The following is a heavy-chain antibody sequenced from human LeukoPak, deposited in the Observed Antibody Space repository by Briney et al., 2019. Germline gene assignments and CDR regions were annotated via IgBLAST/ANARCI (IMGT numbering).Heavy chain of an antibody. CDR3: ASVSMIATGGANAFDI. Sequence: GGALRLSCAASGFTFSDYYMSWIRRARGKGLEWVSYINSSGNTIYYADSVKGRFPIPRANAKTSLYLQMNSLRAEDTAVYYCASVSMIATGGANAFDIWGQGTMVTVSS. J-gene: IGHJ3*02. V-gene: IGHV3-11*01. CDR2: INSSGNTI. D-gene: IGHD3-22*01. CDR1: GFTFSDYY.